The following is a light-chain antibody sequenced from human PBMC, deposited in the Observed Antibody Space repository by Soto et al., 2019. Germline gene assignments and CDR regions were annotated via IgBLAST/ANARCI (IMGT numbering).Light chain of an antibody. CDR1: KLGDKY. V-gene: IGLV3-1*01. CDR3: QAWDSYVV. Sequence: SYELTHPPSVSVSPGQTASITCSGDKLGDKYACWYQQKPGQSPVLVIYQDSKRPSGIPERFSGSNSGNTATLTISGTQAMDEADYYCQAWDSYVVFGGGTKVTVL. J-gene: IGLJ2*01. CDR2: QDS.